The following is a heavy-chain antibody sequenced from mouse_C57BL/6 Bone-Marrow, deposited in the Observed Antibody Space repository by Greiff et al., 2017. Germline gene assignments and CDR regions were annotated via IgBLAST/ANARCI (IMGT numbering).Heavy chain of an antibody. CDR2: INPSNGGT. D-gene: IGHD2-1*01. J-gene: IGHJ1*03. CDR1: GYTFTSYW. V-gene: IGHV1-53*01. Sequence: QVQLQQPGTELVKPGASVKLSCKASGYTFTSYWMHWVKQRPGQGLEWIGNINPSNGGTNYNEKFKSKATLTVDKSSSTAYMQLSSLTSEDSAVYDCQYGNYVHWYFDVWGTGTTVTVSS. CDR3: QYGNYVHWYFDV.